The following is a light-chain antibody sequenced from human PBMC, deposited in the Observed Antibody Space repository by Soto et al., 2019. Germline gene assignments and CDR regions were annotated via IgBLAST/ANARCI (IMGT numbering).Light chain of an antibody. CDR3: SSYTTTNTLYV. CDR2: EVF. Sequence: QSVLTQPSSVSGSPGQSITIPCTGTNSDVGGYNYVSWYQHHPGKARKLMIYEVFNRPSGVSSRFSGSKSGSTASLTISGLQAEDEADYYCSSYTTTNTLYVFGTGTKVTVL. J-gene: IGLJ1*01. V-gene: IGLV2-14*01. CDR1: NSDVGGYNY.